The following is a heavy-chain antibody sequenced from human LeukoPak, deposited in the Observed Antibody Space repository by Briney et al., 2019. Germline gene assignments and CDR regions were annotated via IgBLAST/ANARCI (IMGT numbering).Heavy chain of an antibody. CDR1: GGSISSSSYY. Sequence: SETLSLTCTVSGGSISSSSYYWGWIRQPPGKGLEWIGSIYYSGSTYYNPSLKSRVTISVGTSKNQFSLKLSSVTAADTAVYYCARHFVGAAAGGNWFDPWGQGTLVTVSS. CDR2: IYYSGST. D-gene: IGHD6-13*01. V-gene: IGHV4-39*01. J-gene: IGHJ5*02. CDR3: ARHFVGAAAGGNWFDP.